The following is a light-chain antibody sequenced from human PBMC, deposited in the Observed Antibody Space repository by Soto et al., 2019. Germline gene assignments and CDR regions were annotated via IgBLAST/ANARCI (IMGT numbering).Light chain of an antibody. V-gene: IGKV1-12*01. CDR3: QQANSFPVT. CDR2: AAS. J-gene: IGKJ4*01. Sequence: DIQMTQSPSSVSASVGDRVTITCRASQGISIWLAWYQHKPGKAPKLLIYAASSLKTGVPSRFSGSGSVREFTLTISSLLPEDFATYYCQQANSFPVTFGGGTKVEIK. CDR1: QGISIW.